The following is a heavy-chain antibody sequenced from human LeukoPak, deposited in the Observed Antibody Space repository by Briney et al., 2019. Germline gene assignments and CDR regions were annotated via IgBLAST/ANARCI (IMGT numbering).Heavy chain of an antibody. D-gene: IGHD6-13*01. J-gene: IGHJ4*02. V-gene: IGHV1-8*01. CDR1: GYTFTSYD. Sequence: ASVKVSCKASGYTFTSYDINWVRQATGQGLEWMGWMNPNSGNTGYAQKFQGRVTMTRNTSISTAYMELSSLRSEDTAVYYCARGRGSSWYVNSYFDYWGQGTLVTVSS. CDR2: MNPNSGNT. CDR3: ARGRGSSWYVNSYFDY.